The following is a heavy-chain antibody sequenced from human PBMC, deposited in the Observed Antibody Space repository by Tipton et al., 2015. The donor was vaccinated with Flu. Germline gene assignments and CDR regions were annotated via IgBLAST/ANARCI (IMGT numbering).Heavy chain of an antibody. D-gene: IGHD1-26*01. Sequence: TLSLTCTVSGGSISPYYWNWIRQPPGRGLEWIGYYVSDTGTTDYNPSLRSRVAISEDTSTNQFFLKLSSVTAADTAVYYCARASAPVRGSYQGGGFDVWGQGTVVTVSS. CDR2: VSDTGTT. J-gene: IGHJ3*01. CDR3: ARASAPVRGSYQGGGFDV. CDR1: GGSISPYY. V-gene: IGHV4-59*01.